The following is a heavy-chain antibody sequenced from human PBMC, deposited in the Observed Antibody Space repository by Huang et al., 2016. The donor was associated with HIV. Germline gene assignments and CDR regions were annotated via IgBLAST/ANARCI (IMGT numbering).Heavy chain of an antibody. D-gene: IGHD3-10*01. Sequence: QVRLEQWGPNLLKPSDTLSLKCAVYGGSFSDYFWTWIRQSPVKGLEWIGEVNHRGRATHNPSLRSRVSRSVDSSKNQFYLNLTSVTAADTAVYFCARPKMTATPSDSSWSYFDFWGRGTPVTVSS. CDR2: VNHRGRA. CDR3: ARPKMTATPSDSSWSYFDF. CDR1: GGSFSDYF. J-gene: IGHJ4*02. V-gene: IGHV4-34*01.